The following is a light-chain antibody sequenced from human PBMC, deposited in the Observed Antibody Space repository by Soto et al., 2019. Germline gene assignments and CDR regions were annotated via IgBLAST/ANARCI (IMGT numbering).Light chain of an antibody. CDR1: QSVSGN. V-gene: IGKV3-15*01. Sequence: EIVMTQSPATLYASPEERATLSCRASQSVSGNLAWYQQIPGQAPRLLIYGASTRATGIPARFSGSGSGTELTLTISSLQSEDFAVYYCQQYNNWPPITFGQGTRLEIK. CDR2: GAS. CDR3: QQYNNWPPIT. J-gene: IGKJ5*01.